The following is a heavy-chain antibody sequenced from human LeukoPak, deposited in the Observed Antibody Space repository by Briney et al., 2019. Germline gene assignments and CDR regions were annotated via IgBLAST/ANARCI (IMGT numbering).Heavy chain of an antibody. CDR2: IWYDGSNK. CDR1: GFTFSSYG. CDR3: AKVRYSSSWGLDAFDI. V-gene: IGHV3-33*06. D-gene: IGHD6-13*01. J-gene: IGHJ3*02. Sequence: GGSLRLSCAASGFTFSSYGMHWVRQAPGKGLEWVAVIWYDGSNKYYADSVKGRFTISRDNSRNTLYLQMNSLRAEDTAVYYCAKVRYSSSWGLDAFDIWGQGTMVTVSS.